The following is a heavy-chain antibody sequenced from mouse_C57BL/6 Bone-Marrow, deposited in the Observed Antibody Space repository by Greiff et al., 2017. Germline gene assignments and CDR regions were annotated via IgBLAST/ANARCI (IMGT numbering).Heavy chain of an antibody. V-gene: IGHV1-54*02. CDR3: TKLLQRKAY. CDR2: INPGSGGT. J-gene: IGHJ3*01. D-gene: IGHD2-12*01. CDR1: GYAFTNYL. Sequence: VQLQQSGAELVRPGTSVKVSCKASGYAFTNYLIEWVKQRPGQGLEWIGVINPGSGGTNYNEKFKGKATITADTSSNTAYLQLSSLTSEDTAVYYCTKLLQRKAYWGQGTLVTVSA.